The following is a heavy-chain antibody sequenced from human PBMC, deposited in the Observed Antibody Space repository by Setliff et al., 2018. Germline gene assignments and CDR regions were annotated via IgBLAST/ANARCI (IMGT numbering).Heavy chain of an antibody. Sequence: GGSLRLSCAASGFNFGSYGMHWVHQAPGKGLEWVAFVRFDGTTKCYADSVKGRFTISRDNSQNTLYLQMDSLRPEDTAVYYCAKVKKQLIRGSGLDLWGQGTLVTVSS. V-gene: IGHV3-30*02. CDR1: GFNFGSYG. CDR3: AKVKKQLIRGSGLDL. J-gene: IGHJ5*02. D-gene: IGHD3-10*01. CDR2: VRFDGTTK.